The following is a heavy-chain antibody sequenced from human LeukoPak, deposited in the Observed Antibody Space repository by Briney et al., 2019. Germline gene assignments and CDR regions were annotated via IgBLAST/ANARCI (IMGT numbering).Heavy chain of an antibody. J-gene: IGHJ6*02. CDR1: GFTFSSYG. D-gene: IGHD3-9*01. CDR2: ISYDGSNK. V-gene: IGHV3-30*18. Sequence: GGSLRLSCAASGFTFSSYGMHWVRQAPGKGLEWVAFISYDGSNKYYADSVKGRFTISRDNSKNTLYLQMNSLRAEDTAVYYCAKEIADYDILTGYYYYYGMDVWGQGTTVTVSS. CDR3: AKEIADYDILTGYYYYYGMDV.